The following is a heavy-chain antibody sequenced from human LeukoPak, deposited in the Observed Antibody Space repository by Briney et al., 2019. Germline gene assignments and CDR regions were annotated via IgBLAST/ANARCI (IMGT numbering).Heavy chain of an antibody. CDR2: IYYSWST. J-gene: IGHJ4*02. CDR3: ARDRRWLQSGLDY. V-gene: IGHV4-59*01. CDR1: GGSISSYY. Sequence: TSETLSLTCTVSGGSISSYYWSWIRQPPGKGLEWIGYIYYSWSTNYNPSLKSRVTISVDTSANRFSLKLGSVTAADTAVYYCARDRRWLQSGLDYWGQGTLVTVFS. D-gene: IGHD5-24*01.